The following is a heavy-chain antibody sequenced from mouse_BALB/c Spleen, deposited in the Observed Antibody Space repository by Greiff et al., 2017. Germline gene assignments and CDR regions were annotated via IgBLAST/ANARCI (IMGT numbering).Heavy chain of an antibody. D-gene: IGHD1-1*01. CDR2: IYPGSGST. J-gene: IGHJ2*01. CDR1: GYNFTSYW. V-gene: IGHV1-55*01. CDR3: ARPYYGSSYYFDY. Sequence: VQLQQPGAELVKPGTSVKLSCKASGYNFTSYWINWVKLRPGQGFEWIGDIYPGSGSTNYNEKFKSKATLTVDTSSSTAYMQLSSLASEDSALYYCARPYYGSSYYFDYWGQGTTLTVSS.